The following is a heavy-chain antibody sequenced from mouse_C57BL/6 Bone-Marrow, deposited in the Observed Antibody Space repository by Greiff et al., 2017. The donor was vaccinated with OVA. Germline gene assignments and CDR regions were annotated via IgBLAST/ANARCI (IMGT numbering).Heavy chain of an antibody. V-gene: IGHV5-12*01. D-gene: IGHD4-1*01. J-gene: IGHJ2*01. CDR1: GFTFSDYY. CDR2: ISNGGGST. Sequence: EVKLMESGGGLVQPGGSLKLSCAASGFTFSDYYMYWVRQTPEKRLEWVAYISNGGGSTYYPDTVKGRFTISRDNAKNPLYLQMSRLKSEDTAMYYCARQRELFFDYWGQGTTLTVSS. CDR3: ARQRELFFDY.